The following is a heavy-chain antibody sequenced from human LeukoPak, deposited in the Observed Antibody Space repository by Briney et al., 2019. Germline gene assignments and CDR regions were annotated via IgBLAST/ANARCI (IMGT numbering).Heavy chain of an antibody. CDR2: IHNSGTT. V-gene: IGHV4-34*01. CDR3: ARRYYYNLGSFPFDF. Sequence: SETLSLTCAVSGGPFSGYYWSWIRQSSGKGLEWIGEIHNSGTTNYNPSLNSRVTISEDTSKNQFYLNLSSVTAADTAVYYCARRYYYNLGSFPFDFWGQGTLVTVSS. CDR1: GGPFSGYY. J-gene: IGHJ4*02. D-gene: IGHD3-10*01.